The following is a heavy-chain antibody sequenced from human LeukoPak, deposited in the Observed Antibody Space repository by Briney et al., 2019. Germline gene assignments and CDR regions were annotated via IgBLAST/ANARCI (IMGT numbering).Heavy chain of an antibody. D-gene: IGHD2-15*01. CDR3: ARIPPYAAFDY. Sequence: SETLSLTCTVSGGSISSGDYYWSWMPQPPGMDLEWIGYIYYSGSTYYNPSLKSRVTISVDTSKNQFSLKLSSVTAADTAVYYCARIPPYAAFDYWGQGTLVTVSS. CDR2: IYYSGST. CDR1: GGSISSGDYY. V-gene: IGHV4-30-4*01. J-gene: IGHJ4*02.